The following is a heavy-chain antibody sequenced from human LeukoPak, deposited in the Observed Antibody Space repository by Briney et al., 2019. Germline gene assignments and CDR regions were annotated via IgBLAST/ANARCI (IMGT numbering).Heavy chain of an antibody. Sequence: SVKVSCKASGGTFSSYAISWVRQAPGQGLEWMGGIIPIFGTANYAQKFQGRVTITADESTSTAYMELSSLRSEDTAVYYCAQSPTGTTGIDYWGQGTLVTVSS. V-gene: IGHV1-69*13. D-gene: IGHD4-17*01. J-gene: IGHJ4*02. CDR1: GGTFSSYA. CDR2: IIPIFGTA. CDR3: AQSPTGTTGIDY.